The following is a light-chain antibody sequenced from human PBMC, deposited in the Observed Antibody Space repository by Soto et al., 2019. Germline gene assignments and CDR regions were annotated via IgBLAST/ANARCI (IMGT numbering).Light chain of an antibody. V-gene: IGKV3-20*01. J-gene: IGKJ1*01. CDR3: QQYGSSGT. Sequence: EIVLTQSPGTLSLSPGERATLSCRASQSVSNNYLAWYQQKPGQAPRLLIYGASNRATGIPDRFSGSGSGTDCTLTISRLEPEDFAVYYWQQYGSSGTFGQGTKVDIK. CDR2: GAS. CDR1: QSVSNNY.